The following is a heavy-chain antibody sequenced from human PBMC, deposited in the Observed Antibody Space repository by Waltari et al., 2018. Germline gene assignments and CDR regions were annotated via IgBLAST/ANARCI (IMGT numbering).Heavy chain of an antibody. CDR3: ARGEELTFYFDY. J-gene: IGHJ4*02. Sequence: QVQLVQSGAEVKKPGASVKVSCKASGYTFTGYYMHWVRQAPGQGREWMGWIKPNSGGTNDAQKFQGRVTMTRDTSISTAYMELSRLRSDDTAVYYCARGEELTFYFDYWGQGTLVTVSS. V-gene: IGHV1-2*02. D-gene: IGHD1-26*01. CDR1: GYTFTGYY. CDR2: IKPNSGGT.